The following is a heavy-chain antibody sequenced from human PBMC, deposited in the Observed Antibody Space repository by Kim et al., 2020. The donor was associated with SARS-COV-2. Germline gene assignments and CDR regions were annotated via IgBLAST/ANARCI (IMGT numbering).Heavy chain of an antibody. J-gene: IGHJ4*02. CDR3: AKDREGAYYSDSSGSDY. D-gene: IGHD3-22*01. V-gene: IGHV3-23*01. CDR1: GFTFGTYA. Sequence: GGSLRLSCAASGFTFGTYAMGWVRQAPGKGLEWVSVISGSGDSTYYADSVKGRFTISRDNSKNSLYLQMNSLRAGDTAVYYCAKDREGAYYSDSSGSDYWGQGTLVTVSS. CDR2: ISGSGDST.